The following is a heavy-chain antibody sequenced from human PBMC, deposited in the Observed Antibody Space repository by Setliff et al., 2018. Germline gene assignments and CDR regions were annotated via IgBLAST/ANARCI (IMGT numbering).Heavy chain of an antibody. V-gene: IGHV1-2*04. CDR1: GYTLTELS. D-gene: IGHD3-3*01. Sequence: ASVKVSCKVSGYTLTELSMHWVRQAPGQGLEWMGWINPNSGGTNYAQKFQGWVTMTRDTSISTAYMELSSLRSEDTAVYYCARDFLGATASFDIWGQGTMVTVSS. CDR3: ARDFLGATASFDI. J-gene: IGHJ3*02. CDR2: INPNSGGT.